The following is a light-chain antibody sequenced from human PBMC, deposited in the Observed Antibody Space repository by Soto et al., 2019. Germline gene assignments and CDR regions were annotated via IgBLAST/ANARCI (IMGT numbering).Light chain of an antibody. CDR1: QNVRNN. J-gene: IGKJ4*01. Sequence: EIVMTQSPATLSVSPGERATLSCRASQNVRNNVAWYQQKPGQAPRLLIYGASTRATGIPARFSGGGSGTEFTLTISSLQSEDFALYSCQQYNDWPRSTFGGGTKVEIK. V-gene: IGKV3-15*01. CDR2: GAS. CDR3: QQYNDWPRST.